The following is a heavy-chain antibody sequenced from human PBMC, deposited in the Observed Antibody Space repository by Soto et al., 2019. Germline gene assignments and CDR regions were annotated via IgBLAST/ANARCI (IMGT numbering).Heavy chain of an antibody. D-gene: IGHD4-17*01. J-gene: IGHJ4*02. CDR1: GFTFSSYG. CDR2: ISYDGSEK. Sequence: QVQLVESGGGVVQPGRSLRLSCAASGFTFSSYGMHWVRQAPGKGLEWVAIISYDGSEKYYAGSVKGRFTISRDNSKNTLSLQMNSLRAEDTAVYYCAKGAVTSSLYYFDYWGQGTLVTVSS. CDR3: AKGAVTSSLYYFDY. V-gene: IGHV3-30*18.